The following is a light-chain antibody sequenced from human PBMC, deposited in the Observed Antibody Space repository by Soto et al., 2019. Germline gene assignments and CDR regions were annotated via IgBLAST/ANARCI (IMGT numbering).Light chain of an antibody. CDR2: DAS. Sequence: IQMTQYASSLSASVGDRVTITFQASQNINNYLNWYQQKPGRAPKLLIYDASNLEAGVPSRFRGSGSGTDFTFTISRLQPEDIATYYCQQYENLPTFGQGRRLEIK. CDR1: QNINNY. V-gene: IGKV1-33*01. J-gene: IGKJ5*01. CDR3: QQYENLPT.